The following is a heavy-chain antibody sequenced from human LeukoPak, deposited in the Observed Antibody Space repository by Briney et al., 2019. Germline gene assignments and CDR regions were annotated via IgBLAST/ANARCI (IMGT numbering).Heavy chain of an antibody. CDR1: GLTFSSYW. V-gene: IGHV3-7*05. Sequence: PGGSLRLSCAAYGLTFSSYWMSWVRQAPGKGLEWVANIKEDGSEKNYVDSVKGRFTISRDNAKNSLYLQMNSLRAEDTAVYYCARGGGRHVEYWGQGNLVTVSS. D-gene: IGHD3-16*01. CDR2: IKEDGSEK. CDR3: ARGGGRHVEY. J-gene: IGHJ4*02.